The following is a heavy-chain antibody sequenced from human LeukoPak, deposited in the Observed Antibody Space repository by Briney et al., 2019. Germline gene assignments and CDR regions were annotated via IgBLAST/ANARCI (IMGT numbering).Heavy chain of an antibody. CDR3: AKDAEGPLDY. V-gene: IGHV3-21*01. CDR2: ISSSSSYI. D-gene: IGHD1-14*01. CDR1: GFTFSSYN. Sequence: KPGGSLRLSCAASGFTFSSYNMNWVRQAPGKGLECVSSISSSSSYIYYADSVRGRFTISRDNAKNSLYLQINSLRAEDTAVYYCAKDAEGPLDYWGQGTLVTVSS. J-gene: IGHJ4*02.